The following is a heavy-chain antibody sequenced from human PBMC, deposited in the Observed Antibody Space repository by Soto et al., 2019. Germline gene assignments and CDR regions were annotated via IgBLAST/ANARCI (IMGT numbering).Heavy chain of an antibody. J-gene: IGHJ3*02. Sequence: SETLSLTCTVSGASINNYFWSWVRQSPGKGLEWIGYIYYSGSTTYSPSLKSRVTISVDTSKNQFSLKLSSVTAADTAVYYCARHLWVGSSWYLGAFDIWGQGTMVTVSS. CDR2: IYYSGST. D-gene: IGHD6-13*01. V-gene: IGHV4-59*08. CDR1: GASINNYF. CDR3: ARHLWVGSSWYLGAFDI.